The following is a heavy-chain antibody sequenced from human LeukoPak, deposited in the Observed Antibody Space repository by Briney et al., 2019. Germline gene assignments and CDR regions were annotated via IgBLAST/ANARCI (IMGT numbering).Heavy chain of an antibody. V-gene: IGHV1-69*05. CDR2: IIPIFGTA. CDR1: GGTFSSYA. J-gene: IGHJ6*03. D-gene: IGHD4-23*01. Sequence: SVKVSCKASGGTFSSYAISWVRQAPGQGLEWMGRIIPIFGTANYAQKFQGRVTITTDESTNTAYMELSSLRSEDTAVYYCARDQGGKGGRNYYYYMDVWGKGTTVTVSS. CDR3: ARDQGGKGGRNYYYYMDV.